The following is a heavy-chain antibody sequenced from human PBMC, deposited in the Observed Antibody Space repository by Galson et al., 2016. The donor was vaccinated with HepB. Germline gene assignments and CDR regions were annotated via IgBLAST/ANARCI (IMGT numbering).Heavy chain of an antibody. CDR3: AKVALPYCTGVTCYPFDP. V-gene: IGHV3-23*01. D-gene: IGHD2-8*02. CDR2: ITGDGFHT. Sequence: SLRLSCAASGFSFTNYAMSWVRQAPGKRLEWVSGITGDGFHTWYEDSARGRFTISRDNSRTTVYLQMNSLRSEDTATVYCAKVALPYCTGVTCYPFDPWRQGTLVTVSS. J-gene: IGHJ5*02. CDR1: GFSFTNYA.